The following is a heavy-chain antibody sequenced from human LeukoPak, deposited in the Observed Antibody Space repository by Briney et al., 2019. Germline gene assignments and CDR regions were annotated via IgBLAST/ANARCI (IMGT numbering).Heavy chain of an antibody. Sequence: GGSLRLSCAASGFTFSSYWMSWVRQAPGKGLEWVANIKQDGSEKYYVDSVKGRFTISRDNAKNSLYLQMTSLRAEDTAVYYCARETHSDAFDIWGQGTMVTVSS. J-gene: IGHJ3*02. CDR2: IKQDGSEK. CDR3: ARETHSDAFDI. CDR1: GFTFSSYW. V-gene: IGHV3-7*01.